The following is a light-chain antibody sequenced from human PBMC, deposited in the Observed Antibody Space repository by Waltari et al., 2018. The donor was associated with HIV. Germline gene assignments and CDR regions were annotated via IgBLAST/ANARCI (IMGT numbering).Light chain of an antibody. CDR1: QSLLATDDGFTV. V-gene: IGKV2-40*01. J-gene: IGKJ2*01. Sequence: DIVITQTPLSLPVTPGEPASISCRSRQSLLATDDGFTVLDWYLQKPGQSPQLLISTLSYRASGVPDRFSGSGSGTDFTLKISRVEAEDFGVYYCMQRIEFPYTFGQGTKLEIK. CDR3: MQRIEFPYT. CDR2: TLS.